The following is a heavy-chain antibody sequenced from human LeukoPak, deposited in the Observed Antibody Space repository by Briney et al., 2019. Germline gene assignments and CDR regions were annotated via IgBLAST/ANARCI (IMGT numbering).Heavy chain of an antibody. J-gene: IGHJ5*02. V-gene: IGHV4-39*01. D-gene: IGHD3-3*02. CDR1: GGSISSSSYY. Sequence: SETLSLTCTVSGGSISSSSYYWGWIRQPPGKGLEWIGSIYYSGSTYYNPSLKSRVTISVDTSKNQFSLKLSSVTAADTAVYYCAGHQISWFDPWGQGTLVTVSS. CDR2: IYYSGST. CDR3: AGHQISWFDP.